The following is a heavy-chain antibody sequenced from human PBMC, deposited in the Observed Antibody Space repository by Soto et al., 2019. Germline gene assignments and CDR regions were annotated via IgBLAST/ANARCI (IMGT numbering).Heavy chain of an antibody. V-gene: IGHV3-23*01. CDR3: AKGTYYYGSAPYYFDY. CDR2: ISDSGGST. CDR1: GLPLSSYA. J-gene: IGHJ4*02. Sequence: GSLSLSFAAAGLPLSSYAISWVRQAPGKGLEWVSGISDSGGSTYYADSVKGRFTISRDNSKNTLYLQMNSLRAEDTAVYYCAKGTYYYGSAPYYFDYWGQGTLVTVSS. D-gene: IGHD3-10*01.